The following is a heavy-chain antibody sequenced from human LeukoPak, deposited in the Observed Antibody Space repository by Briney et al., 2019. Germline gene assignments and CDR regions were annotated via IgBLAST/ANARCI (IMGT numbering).Heavy chain of an antibody. CDR3: ARGSSAVGDAFDI. CDR2: ISYDGSNK. Sequence: PGGSLRLSCAASGFTFSSYAMHWVRQAPGKGLEWVAVISYDGSNKYYADSVKGRFTTSRDNSKNTLNLQMNSLRAEDTAVYYCARGSSAVGDAFDIWGQGTMVTVSS. J-gene: IGHJ3*02. V-gene: IGHV3-30-3*01. D-gene: IGHD2-2*01. CDR1: GFTFSSYA.